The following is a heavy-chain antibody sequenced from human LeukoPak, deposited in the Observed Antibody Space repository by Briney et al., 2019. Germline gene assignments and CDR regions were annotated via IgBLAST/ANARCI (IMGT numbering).Heavy chain of an antibody. Sequence: PGGSLRLSCAASGFTFSSYAMSWVRQAPGKGLEWVSAISGSGGSTYYADSVKGRFTISRDNSKNTLYLQTNSLRAEVTAVYYCAKAETMVRGVIIYYYYGMDVWGQGTTVTVSS. CDR2: ISGSGGST. J-gene: IGHJ6*02. V-gene: IGHV3-23*01. D-gene: IGHD3-10*01. CDR1: GFTFSSYA. CDR3: AKAETMVRGVIIYYYYGMDV.